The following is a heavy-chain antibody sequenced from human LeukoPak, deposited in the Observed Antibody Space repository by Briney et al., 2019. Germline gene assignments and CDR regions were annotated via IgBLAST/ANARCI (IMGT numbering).Heavy chain of an antibody. J-gene: IGHJ4*02. CDR1: GGSISSGTYY. D-gene: IGHD4-17*01. CDR3: ARGPTTVTRAFDY. V-gene: IGHV4-61*02. CDR2: IYTSGNT. Sequence: SQTLSLTCTVSGGSISSGTYYWNWIRQPAGKGLEWIGRIYTSGNTNYNPSLKSRVTMSVDTSENQFSLTLTSVTAADTAVYYCARGPTTVTRAFDYWGQGTLVTVSS.